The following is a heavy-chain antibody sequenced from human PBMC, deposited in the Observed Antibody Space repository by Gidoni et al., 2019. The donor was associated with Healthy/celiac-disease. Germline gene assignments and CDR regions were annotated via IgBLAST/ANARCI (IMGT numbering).Heavy chain of an antibody. J-gene: IGHJ6*02. CDR1: GGSISSYY. CDR2: IYYSGST. D-gene: IGHD3-10*01. Sequence: QVQLQESGPGLVKPSETLSLTCTVSGGSISSYYWSWLRQPPGQGLEWIGYIYYSGSTNYNPSLKSRVTISVDTSKNQFSLKLSSVTAADTAVYYCARMVRGLEYGMDVWGQGTTVTVSS. V-gene: IGHV4-59*01. CDR3: ARMVRGLEYGMDV.